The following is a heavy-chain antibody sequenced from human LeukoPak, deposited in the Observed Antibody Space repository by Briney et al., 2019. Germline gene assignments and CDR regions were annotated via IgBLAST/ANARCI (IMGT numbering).Heavy chain of an antibody. D-gene: IGHD2-2*01. CDR2: ISYDGSNK. CDR3: AKSAVVVPAAVDY. V-gene: IGHV3-30*18. CDR1: RFTFSSYG. J-gene: IGHJ4*02. Sequence: PGGSLRLSCAASRFTFSSYGMHWVRQAPGKGLEWVAVISYDGSNKYYADSVTGRFTISRDNSKNTLYLQMDSLRAEDTAVYYCAKSAVVVPAAVDYWGQGTLVTVSS.